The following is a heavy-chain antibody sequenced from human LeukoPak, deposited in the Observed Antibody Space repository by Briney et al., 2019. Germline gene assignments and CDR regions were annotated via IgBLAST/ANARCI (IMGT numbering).Heavy chain of an antibody. J-gene: IGHJ4*02. V-gene: IGHV3-48*04. CDR1: GFTFSSYS. CDR3: ARDGLVRGVIIPSRHGYYFDY. D-gene: IGHD3-10*01. Sequence: PGGSLRLSCAASGFTFSSYSMNWVRQAPGKGLEWVSYISSSSSTIYYADSVKGRFTISRDNAKNSLYLQMNSLRAEDTAVYYCARDGLVRGVIIPSRHGYYFDYWGQGTLVTVSS. CDR2: ISSSSSTI.